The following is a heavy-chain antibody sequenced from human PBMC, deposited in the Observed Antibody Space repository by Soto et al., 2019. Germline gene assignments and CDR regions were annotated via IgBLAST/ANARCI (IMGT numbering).Heavy chain of an antibody. CDR3: ARVPYYYDSSGYSYWYFDL. D-gene: IGHD3-22*01. J-gene: IGHJ2*01. CDR1: GFTFSSYW. CDR2: IKQDGSEK. V-gene: IGHV3-7*03. Sequence: EVKLVESGGGLVQPGGSLRLSCAASGFTFSSYWMSWVRQAPGKGLEWVANIKQDGSEKYYVDSVKGRFTISRDNAKNSLYLQMNSLRAEDTAVYYCARVPYYYDSSGYSYWYFDLWGRGTLVTVSS.